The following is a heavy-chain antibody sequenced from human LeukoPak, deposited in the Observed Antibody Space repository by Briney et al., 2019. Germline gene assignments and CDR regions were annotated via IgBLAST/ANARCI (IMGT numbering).Heavy chain of an antibody. CDR1: GYTFTSFY. CDR3: ARSGSHYYDSSGYCDY. V-gene: IGHV1-46*01. CDR2: INPSGGTT. J-gene: IGHJ4*02. Sequence: ASVKVSCKASGYTFTSFYMHWVRQAPGQGLEWMGIINPSGGTTTYAQKFQGRATMTRDTSTSTVYMELSSLRSEDTAVYYCARSGSHYYDSSGYCDYWGQGTLVTVSS. D-gene: IGHD3-22*01.